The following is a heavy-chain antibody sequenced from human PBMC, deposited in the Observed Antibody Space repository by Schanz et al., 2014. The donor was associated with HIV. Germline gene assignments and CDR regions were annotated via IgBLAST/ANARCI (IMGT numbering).Heavy chain of an antibody. CDR1: GFISSNHA. J-gene: IGHJ4*02. CDR2: ISISGDVT. V-gene: IGHV3-23*04. Sequence: EVQLVESGGGLVQPGGSLRLSCVASGFISSNHAMSWVRQAPGKGLEWVSGISISGDVTYYSDSVKGRFTISRDNSKNTVYLQMNSLRAEDTAVYYCANEEVPNDYWGQGTLVTVSS. CDR3: ANEEVPNDY.